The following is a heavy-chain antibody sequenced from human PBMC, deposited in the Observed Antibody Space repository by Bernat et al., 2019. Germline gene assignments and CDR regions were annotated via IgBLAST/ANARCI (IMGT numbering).Heavy chain of an antibody. CDR1: GGTFSSYA. J-gene: IGHJ4*02. D-gene: IGHD2-2*01. V-gene: IGHV1-69*01. CDR3: ARGACSSTSCSKRFDY. Sequence: VQLVESGGGLVQPGSSVKVSCKASGGTFSSYAISWVRQAPGQGLEWMGGIIPIFGTANYAQKFQGRVTITADESTSTAYMELSSLRSEDTAVYYCARGACSSTSCSKRFDYWGQGTLVTVSS. CDR2: IIPIFGTA.